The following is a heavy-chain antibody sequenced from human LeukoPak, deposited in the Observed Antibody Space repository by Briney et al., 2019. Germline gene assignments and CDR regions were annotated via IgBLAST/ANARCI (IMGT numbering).Heavy chain of an antibody. Sequence: GGSLRLSCAASGFTFSNYAMSWVRQAPGKGLEWVSAINGSGDSTYYADSVKGRFTISRDSSMETLYLQMNSLRAEDTATYFCAKRLSFGVAIGDFDYWGQGTLVTVSS. V-gene: IGHV3-23*01. D-gene: IGHD3-3*01. CDR1: GFTFSNYA. J-gene: IGHJ4*02. CDR2: INGSGDST. CDR3: AKRLSFGVAIGDFDY.